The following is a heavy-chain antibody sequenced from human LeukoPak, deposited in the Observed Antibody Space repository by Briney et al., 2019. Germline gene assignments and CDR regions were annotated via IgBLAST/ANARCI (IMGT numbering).Heavy chain of an antibody. Sequence: GGSLRLSCAASGFTFSGSAMHWVRQASGKGLEWVGRIRSKANSYATAYAASVKGRFTISRDDSKNTAYLQMNSLKTEDTAVYYCTRPGITDDYWGQGTLVTVSS. V-gene: IGHV3-73*01. CDR2: IRSKANSYAT. D-gene: IGHD1-14*01. CDR3: TRPGITDDY. J-gene: IGHJ4*02. CDR1: GFTFSGSA.